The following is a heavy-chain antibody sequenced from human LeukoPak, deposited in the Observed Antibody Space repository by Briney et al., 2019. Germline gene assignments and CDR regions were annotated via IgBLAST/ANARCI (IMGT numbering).Heavy chain of an antibody. CDR1: GGSISSSSYY. CDR3: ARDRDWFDP. Sequence: SETLSLICTVSGGSISSSSYYWGWIRQPPGMGLEWIGSIYYSGSTYYNLSLKSRVSMSVDTFKIQCSLKLSSATAADTAVYYCARDRDWFDPWGQGTLVTVSS. CDR2: IYYSGST. J-gene: IGHJ5*02. V-gene: IGHV4-39*07.